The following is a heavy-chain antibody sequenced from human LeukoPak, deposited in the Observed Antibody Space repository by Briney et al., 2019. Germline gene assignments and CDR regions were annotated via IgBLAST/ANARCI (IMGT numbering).Heavy chain of an antibody. CDR3: AYLTGYYTSPFDY. J-gene: IGHJ4*02. CDR2: IDPSDSYT. D-gene: IGHD3-9*01. Sequence: GESLEISCKGSGDSFTSYWISWVRQMPGKGLEWMGRIDPSDSYTNYSPSFQGHVTISADKSISTAYLQWSSLKASDTAMYYCAYLTGYYTSPFDYWGQGTLVTVSS. V-gene: IGHV5-10-1*01. CDR1: GDSFTSYW.